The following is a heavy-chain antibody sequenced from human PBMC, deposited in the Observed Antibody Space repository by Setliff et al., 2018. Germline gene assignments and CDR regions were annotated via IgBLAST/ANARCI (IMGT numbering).Heavy chain of an antibody. CDR3: GRHLGPWVPVDF. CDR2: IFSGGST. D-gene: IGHD3-16*01. CDR1: GGSVGNSYYY. J-gene: IGHJ4*02. V-gene: IGHV4-61*01. Sequence: PSETLFLTCTVSGGSVGNSYYYWSWIRQPPGKGLEWIGYIFSGGSTKFNPPLKSRVTISVDTSKNQVSLRLVSVTAADTAIYYCGRHLGPWVPVDFWGQGTLVTVPQ.